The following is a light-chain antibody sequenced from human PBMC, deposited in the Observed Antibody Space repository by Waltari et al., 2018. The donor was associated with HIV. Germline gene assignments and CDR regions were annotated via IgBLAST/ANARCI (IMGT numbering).Light chain of an antibody. CDR2: GAS. CDR1: QSVRSAS. V-gene: IGKV3-20*01. Sequence: EIVLTQSPGTLSLSPGERATLSCRASQSVRSASLAWYQQTPGPAPRLLIFGASSRAPGIPDRFSGSGAVTDFILTISRLEPEDCAVYYCQQYAASPLTFGGGTKVEIK. J-gene: IGKJ4*01. CDR3: QQYAASPLT.